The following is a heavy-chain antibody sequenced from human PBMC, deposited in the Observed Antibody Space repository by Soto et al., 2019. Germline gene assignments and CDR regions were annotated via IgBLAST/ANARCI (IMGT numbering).Heavy chain of an antibody. Sequence: SETLSLTCAVSGGSISSSNWWSWVRQPPGKGLEWIEEIYHSGSTNYNPSLKSRVTISVDKSKNQFSLKLSSVTAADTAVYYCARVQAMVINGWDYYYGMDVWGQGTTVTVSS. D-gene: IGHD3-22*01. CDR2: IYHSGST. V-gene: IGHV4-4*02. CDR3: ARVQAMVINGWDYYYGMDV. J-gene: IGHJ6*02. CDR1: GGSISSSNW.